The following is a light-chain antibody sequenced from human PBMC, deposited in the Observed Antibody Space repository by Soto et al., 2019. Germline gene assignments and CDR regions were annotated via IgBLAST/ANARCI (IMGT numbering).Light chain of an antibody. CDR3: CSYTSSTTRV. CDR2: DVS. J-gene: IGLJ1*01. V-gene: IGLV2-14*01. Sequence: QSALTQPASVSGSPGQSITISCTGTSSDVGDYNYVSWYQQHPGKAPKLMIYDVSNRPSGVSNRFSGSKSGSTASLTISGLQAEDEADYYCCSYTSSTTRVFGTGTKRTVL. CDR1: SSDVGDYNY.